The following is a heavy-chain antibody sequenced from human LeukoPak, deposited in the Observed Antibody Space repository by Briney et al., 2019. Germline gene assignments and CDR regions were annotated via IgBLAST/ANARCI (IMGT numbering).Heavy chain of an antibody. CDR1: GFTFSSYS. Sequence: GGSLRLSCAASGFTFSSYSMHWVRQAPGKGLEWVSVISNYGSKKYYADSVKGRFTTSRDNSKNTLYLQMNSLRAEDTAVDYCAKSSRDGFLPDYWGQGTLVTVSS. CDR3: AKSSRDGFLPDY. CDR2: ISNYGSKK. D-gene: IGHD5-24*01. V-gene: IGHV3-30*18. J-gene: IGHJ4*02.